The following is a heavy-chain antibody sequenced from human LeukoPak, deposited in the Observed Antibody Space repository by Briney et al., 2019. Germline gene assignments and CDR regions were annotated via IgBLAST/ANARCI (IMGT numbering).Heavy chain of an antibody. Sequence: GASVKVSCKASGGTFSSYAISWVRQAPGQGLEWMGRIIPILGIANYAQKLQGRVTMTTDTSTSTAYMELRSLRSDDTAVYYCARVSYNGYIAVAGPWGQGTLVTVSS. D-gene: IGHD6-19*01. CDR2: IIPILGIA. CDR1: GGTFSSYA. J-gene: IGHJ5*02. V-gene: IGHV1-69*04. CDR3: ARVSYNGYIAVAGP.